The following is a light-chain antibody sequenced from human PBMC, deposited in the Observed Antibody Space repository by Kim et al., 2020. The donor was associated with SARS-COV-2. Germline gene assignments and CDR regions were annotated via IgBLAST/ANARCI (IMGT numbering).Light chain of an antibody. Sequence: DIQMTQSPSSLSASVGDRVIITCRASQDIGNDLGWYQQNPGRAPKRLIYGASNLQSGVPSRFSGSGSETEFTLTINSLQPEDFATYFCLQHRTYPITVVQGTRVEIK. J-gene: IGKJ5*01. V-gene: IGKV1-17*01. CDR1: QDIGND. CDR3: LQHRTYPIT. CDR2: GAS.